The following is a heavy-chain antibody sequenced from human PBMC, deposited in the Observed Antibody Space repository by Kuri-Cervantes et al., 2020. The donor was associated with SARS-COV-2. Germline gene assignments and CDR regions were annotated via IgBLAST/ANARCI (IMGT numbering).Heavy chain of an antibody. J-gene: IGHJ4*02. V-gene: IGHV3-30*18. Sequence: GESLKISCAASGFTFRSSGMHWVRQAPGKGLEWVALLSNDGAHEYYAGSVKGRFTISRDNFKNTLYLHMKSLRSEDTAMYYCAKDRVGVQDFWGQGTLVTVSS. CDR3: AKDRVGVQDF. CDR1: GFTFRSSG. D-gene: IGHD2-21*01. CDR2: LSNDGAHE.